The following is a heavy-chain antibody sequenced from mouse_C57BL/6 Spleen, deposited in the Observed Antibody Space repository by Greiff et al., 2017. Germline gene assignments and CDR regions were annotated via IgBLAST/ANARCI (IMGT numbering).Heavy chain of an antibody. CDR3: ARPITTVIAHYYAMDY. J-gene: IGHJ4*01. CDR2: IYPGDGDT. CDR1: GYAFSSYW. Sequence: QVQLQQSGAELVKPGASVKISCKASGYAFSSYWMNWVKQRPGKGLEWIGQIYPGDGDTNYNGKFKGKATLTADKSSSTAYMQLSSLTSEDSAVYYCARPITTVIAHYYAMDYWGQGTSVTVSS. D-gene: IGHD1-1*01. V-gene: IGHV1-80*01.